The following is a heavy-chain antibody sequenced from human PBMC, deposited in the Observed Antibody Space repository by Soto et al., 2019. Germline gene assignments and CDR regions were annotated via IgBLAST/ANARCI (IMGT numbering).Heavy chain of an antibody. V-gene: IGHV4-59*08. CDR2: ISHTGTT. D-gene: IGHD6-25*01. J-gene: IGHJ4*02. CDR1: GGSIDTYY. Sequence: QVQLQESGPGLVKPSETLSLTCTVSGGSIDTYYWSRIRQPPGKGLEYIGYISHTGTTDSNPSLKRRVTLSIDTSKNQFSLNLSSVTASDTASYYCARLIRGAAAAFDSWGQGSLVTVSS. CDR3: ARLIRGAAAAFDS.